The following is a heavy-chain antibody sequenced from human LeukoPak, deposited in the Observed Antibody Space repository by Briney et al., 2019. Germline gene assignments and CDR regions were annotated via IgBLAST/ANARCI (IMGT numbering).Heavy chain of an antibody. V-gene: IGHV4-39*01. CDR3: ARHEYDSSGYLVY. J-gene: IGHJ4*02. CDR2: IYYSGST. Sequence: SETLSLTCTVYGDSISGYYWGWIRQPPGKGLEWIGSIYYSGSTYYNPSLKSRLTISVDTSKNQFSLRLSSVTAADTAVYYCARHEYDSSGYLVYWGQGTLVTVSS. D-gene: IGHD3-22*01. CDR1: GDSISGYY.